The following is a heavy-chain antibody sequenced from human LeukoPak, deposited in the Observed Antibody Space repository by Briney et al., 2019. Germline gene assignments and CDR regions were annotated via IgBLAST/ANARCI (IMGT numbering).Heavy chain of an antibody. CDR2: IYPGDSDT. V-gene: IGHV5-51*01. D-gene: IGHD3-22*01. CDR3: AMGPLDVADYCDSSWAAFDI. CDR1: GYSFTSYW. J-gene: IGHJ3*02. Sequence: GESLKISCKGSGYSFTSYWIGWVRQMPGKGLEWMGIIYPGDSDTRYSPSFQGQVTISADKSISTAYLQWSSLKASDTAMYYCAMGPLDVADYCDSSWAAFDIWGQGTMVTVSS.